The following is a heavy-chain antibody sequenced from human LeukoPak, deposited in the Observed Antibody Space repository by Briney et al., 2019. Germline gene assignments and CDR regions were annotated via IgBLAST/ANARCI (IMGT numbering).Heavy chain of an antibody. D-gene: IGHD4-17*01. CDR3: ARLGETVTKVDY. CDR1: GGSISSYY. J-gene: IGHJ4*02. V-gene: IGHV4-59*08. CDR2: IYYSGST. Sequence: SETLSLTCTVSGGSISSYYWSWIRQPPGEGLEWIGYIYYSGSTNYNPSLKSRVTISVDTSKNQFPLKLSSVTAADTAVYYCARLGETVTKVDYWGQGTLVTVSS.